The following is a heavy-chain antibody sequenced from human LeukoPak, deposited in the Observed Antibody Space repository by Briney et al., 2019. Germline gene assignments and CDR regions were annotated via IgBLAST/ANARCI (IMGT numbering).Heavy chain of an antibody. J-gene: IGHJ4*02. CDR1: GFTVSSNY. CDR3: AREGGDILTGYYRYYFDY. V-gene: IGHV3-66*01. Sequence: PGGSLRLSCAASGFTVSSNYMSWVRQAPGKGLEWVSVIYSGGSTYYADSVKGRFTISRDNSKNTLYLQMNSLRAEDTAVYYCAREGGDILTGYYRYYFDYWGQGTLVTVSP. CDR2: IYSGGST. D-gene: IGHD3-9*01.